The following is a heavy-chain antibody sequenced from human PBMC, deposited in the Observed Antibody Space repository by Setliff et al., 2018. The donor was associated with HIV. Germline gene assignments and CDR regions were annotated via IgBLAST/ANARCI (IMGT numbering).Heavy chain of an antibody. D-gene: IGHD2-15*01. CDR3: SRGSCGGCYLSDY. V-gene: IGHV1-3*01. J-gene: IGHJ4*02. Sequence: GASVKVSCKAFGHTFSTNAIHWVRQAPGQRLEWMGCINAVDDNTRYSEKFQGRVTITRDTSANTAYMELSSLRSEDTAVYYCSRGSCGGCYLSDYWGLGTLVTVSS. CDR2: INAVDDNT. CDR1: GHTFSTNA.